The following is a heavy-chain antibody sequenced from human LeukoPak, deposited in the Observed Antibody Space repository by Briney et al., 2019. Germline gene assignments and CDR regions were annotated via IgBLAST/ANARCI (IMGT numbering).Heavy chain of an antibody. Sequence: PGGSLRLSCAASGFTFSSYWMHWVRQVPGKGLVWVSRIQSDGSSTRFADSVKGRFTISRDNAKNTLYLQMNSLRAEDTAVYYCARGSTPEEDILDIWGQGTMVTVSS. CDR1: GFTFSSYW. D-gene: IGHD2-15*01. CDR2: IQSDGSST. CDR3: ARGSTPEEDILDI. V-gene: IGHV3-74*01. J-gene: IGHJ3*02.